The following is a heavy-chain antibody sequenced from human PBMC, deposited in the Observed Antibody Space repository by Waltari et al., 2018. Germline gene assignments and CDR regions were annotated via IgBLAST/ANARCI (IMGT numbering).Heavy chain of an antibody. V-gene: IGHV3-7*01. D-gene: IGHD6-19*01. Sequence: EVQLVESGGGLVQPGGSLRLSCAASGFTFSSYWMSWVRQAPGKGLEWVANIKQDGSEKYYVDSGKGRFTISRDNAKNSLYLQMNSLRAEDTAVYYCARDGDSSRQWLDYWGQGTLVTVSS. CDR3: ARDGDSSRQWLDY. CDR1: GFTFSSYW. J-gene: IGHJ4*02. CDR2: IKQDGSEK.